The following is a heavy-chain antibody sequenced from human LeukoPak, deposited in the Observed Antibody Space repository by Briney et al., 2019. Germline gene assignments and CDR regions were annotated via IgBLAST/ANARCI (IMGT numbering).Heavy chain of an antibody. CDR3: ARDPYYYDSSGYYYLLDY. CDR2: IWYDGSNK. CDR1: GITFSSYG. D-gene: IGHD3-22*01. V-gene: IGHV3-33*01. J-gene: IGHJ4*02. Sequence: GGSLRLSCAASGITFSSYGMHWVRQAPGRGLEWVAVIWYDGSNKYYADSVKGRFTISRDNSKNTLYLQMNSLRAEDTAVYYCARDPYYYDSSGYYYLLDYWGQGTLVTVSS.